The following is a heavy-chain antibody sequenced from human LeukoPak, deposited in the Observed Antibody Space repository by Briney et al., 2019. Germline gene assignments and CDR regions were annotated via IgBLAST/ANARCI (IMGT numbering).Heavy chain of an antibody. CDR1: GFTFSDYY. J-gene: IGHJ6*03. V-gene: IGHV3-11*01. CDR2: ISSSGSTI. CDR3: AREDIVVELAAKWMDYYMDV. Sequence: PGGSLRLSCAASGFTFSDYYMSWLRQAPGKGLEWVSFISSSGSTIHYADSVKGRFTISRDNAQNSLYLQMNSLRAEDTAVYYCAREDIVVELAAKWMDYYMDVWGKGTTVTVSS. D-gene: IGHD2-2*01.